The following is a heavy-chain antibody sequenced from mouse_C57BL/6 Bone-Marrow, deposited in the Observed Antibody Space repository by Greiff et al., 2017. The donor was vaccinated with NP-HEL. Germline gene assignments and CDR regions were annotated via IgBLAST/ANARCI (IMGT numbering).Heavy chain of an antibody. J-gene: IGHJ3*01. Sequence: QVQLQQPGAELVMPGASVKLSCKASGYTFTSYWMHWVKQRPGQGLEWIGEIDPSDSYTNYNQKFKGKSTLTVDKSSSTAYMQLSSLTSEDSAVYYCARDGGKLRWAYWGQGTLVTVSA. CDR3: ARDGGKLRWAY. CDR2: IDPSDSYT. CDR1: GYTFTSYW. D-gene: IGHD1-1*02. V-gene: IGHV1-69*01.